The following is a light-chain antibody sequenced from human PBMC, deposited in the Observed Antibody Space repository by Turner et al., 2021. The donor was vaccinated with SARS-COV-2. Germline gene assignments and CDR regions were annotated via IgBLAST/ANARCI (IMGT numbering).Light chain of an antibody. V-gene: IGKV1-5*03. Sequence: DIQMTQSPSTLSASVGDRVTITCRASQSISSWLAWYQQKPGKAPKLLSYKASSLESGVPSRFSGSGSGTEFTLTISSLQPEDFATYYCQQYNSYSWTFGQGTKVEIK. CDR3: QQYNSYSWT. CDR1: QSISSW. J-gene: IGKJ1*01. CDR2: KAS.